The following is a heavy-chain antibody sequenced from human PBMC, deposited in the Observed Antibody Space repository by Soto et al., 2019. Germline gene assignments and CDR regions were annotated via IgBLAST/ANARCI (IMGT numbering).Heavy chain of an antibody. J-gene: IGHJ4*02. Sequence: PSETLSLTCAVYGGSFSGYYWTWIRQPPGKGLEWIGEINHSGSTNCNPSLKSRVTISVDRSKNQFSLKLSSVTAADTAVYYFSRGVSGYYDSTGYYSPYYFDYWGQGTLVTVSS. V-gene: IGHV4-34*01. CDR3: SRGVSGYYDSTGYYSPYYFDY. CDR1: GGSFSGYY. CDR2: INHSGST. D-gene: IGHD3-22*01.